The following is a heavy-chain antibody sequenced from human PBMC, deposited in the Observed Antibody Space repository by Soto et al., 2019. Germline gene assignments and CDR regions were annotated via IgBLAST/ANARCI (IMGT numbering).Heavy chain of an antibody. CDR2: INAGKDNT. J-gene: IGHJ4*02. V-gene: IGHV1-3*01. CDR1: GYTLTAYP. Sequence: QVQLVQSGAEVKKPGASVKVSCKASGYTLTAYPMHWVRQAPGQRLEWMGWINAGKDNTKYSQSFQGRVIITRDTSANTGYMELSSLRSEDTAVYYCARDSSRAAASDYWGQGTLVTVSS. CDR3: ARDSSRAAASDY. D-gene: IGHD6-13*01.